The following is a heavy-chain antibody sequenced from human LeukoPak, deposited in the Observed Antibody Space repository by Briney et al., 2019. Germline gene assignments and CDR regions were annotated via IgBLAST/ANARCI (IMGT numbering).Heavy chain of an antibody. CDR2: INPNSGGT. Sequence: ASVKVSCKASGYTFTGYYMHWVRQAPGQGLEWMGWINPNSGGTNYAQKFQGRVTMTRDTSISTAYMELRRLRSDDTAVYYCATIGYSSGWYYFDYWGQGTLVTVSS. J-gene: IGHJ4*02. D-gene: IGHD6-19*01. CDR3: ATIGYSSGWYYFDY. V-gene: IGHV1-2*02. CDR1: GYTFTGYY.